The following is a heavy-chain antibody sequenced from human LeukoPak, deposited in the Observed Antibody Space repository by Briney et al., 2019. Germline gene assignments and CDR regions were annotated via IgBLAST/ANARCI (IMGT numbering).Heavy chain of an antibody. CDR3: ARDQDGFDY. J-gene: IGHJ4*02. CDR2: ISYDGSNK. V-gene: IGHV3-30*04. CDR1: GFTFSSYA. Sequence: PGRSLRLSCAASGFTFSSYAMHWVRQAPGKGLEWVAVISYDGSNKYYADSVKGRFTISRDNSKNTLYLQMNSLRAEDTAVYYCARDQDGFDYWGQGTLVTVSP.